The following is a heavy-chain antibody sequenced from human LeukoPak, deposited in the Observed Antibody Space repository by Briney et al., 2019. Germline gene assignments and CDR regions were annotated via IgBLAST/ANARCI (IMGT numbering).Heavy chain of an antibody. CDR1: GGSISSGDYY. D-gene: IGHD2-15*01. V-gene: IGHV4-30-4*08. J-gene: IGHJ4*02. Sequence: ASETLSLTCTVSGGSISSGDYYWSWIRQPPGKGLEWIGYIYYSGSTYYNPSLKSRVTISVDTSKNQFSLKLSSVTAADTAVYYCARVMSCSGGSCYSIDYWGQGTLVTVSS. CDR3: ARVMSCSGGSCYSIDY. CDR2: IYYSGST.